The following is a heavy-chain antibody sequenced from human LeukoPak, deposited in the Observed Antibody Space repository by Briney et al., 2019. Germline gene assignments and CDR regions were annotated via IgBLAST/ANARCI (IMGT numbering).Heavy chain of an antibody. CDR3: ARDRQVLGHWNFKLPTYYFDY. D-gene: IGHD1-7*01. CDR1: GYTFTSYY. V-gene: IGHV1-18*04. CDR2: ISAYNGNT. J-gene: IGHJ4*02. Sequence: ASVKVSCKASGYTFTSYYMHWVRQAPGQGLEWMGWISAYNGNTNYAQKLQGRVTMTTDTSMSTAYMELRSLRSDDTAVYYCARDRQVLGHWNFKLPTYYFDYWGQGTLVTVSS.